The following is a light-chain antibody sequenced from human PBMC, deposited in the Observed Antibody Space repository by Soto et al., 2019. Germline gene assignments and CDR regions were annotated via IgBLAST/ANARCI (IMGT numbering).Light chain of an antibody. CDR3: QQYKSYWP. J-gene: IGKJ1*01. V-gene: IGKV1-5*03. CDR1: QSVSIW. CDR2: KAS. Sequence: MNQSGSALSGSVGDTVTITGRASQSVSIWLAWYQQKPEKAPKLLIYKASSSQSGVSSRFSGGGSGTEFPITISSLPPDDFATYYCQQYKSYWPFAPGTKVDI.